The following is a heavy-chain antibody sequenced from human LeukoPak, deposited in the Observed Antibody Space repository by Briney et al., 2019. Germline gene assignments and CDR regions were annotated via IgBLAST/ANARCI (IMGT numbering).Heavy chain of an antibody. CDR3: ARDEMDLSPYSSGWYRLDY. CDR2: IIPIFGTA. CDR1: GYPFTTYT. J-gene: IGHJ4*02. V-gene: IGHV1-69*05. Sequence: SVKVSCKASGYPFTTYTMNWVRQAPGQGLEWMGGIIPIFGTANYAQKFQGRVTITTDESTSTAYMELSSLRSEDTAVYYCARDEMDLSPYSSGWYRLDYWGQGTLVTVSS. D-gene: IGHD6-19*01.